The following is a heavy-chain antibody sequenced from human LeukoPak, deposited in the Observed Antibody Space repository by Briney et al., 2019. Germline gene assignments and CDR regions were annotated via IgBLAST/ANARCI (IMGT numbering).Heavy chain of an antibody. V-gene: IGHV3-21*01. CDR2: ITSTGKYM. D-gene: IGHD3/OR15-3a*01. CDR3: ARDDFLAGYYRGYFDY. Sequence: GGSLRLSCAASGFTLSSHSMNWVRQAPGKGLEWVSSITSTGKYMFYADSVRGRFTISRDNAKNSVYLQMNSLRAEDTAVYYCARDDFLAGYYRGYFDYWGQGTLVTVSS. CDR1: GFTLSSHS. J-gene: IGHJ4*02.